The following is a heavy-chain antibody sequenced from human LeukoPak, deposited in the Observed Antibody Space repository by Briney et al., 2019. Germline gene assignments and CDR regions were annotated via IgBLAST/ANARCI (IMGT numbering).Heavy chain of an antibody. D-gene: IGHD5-24*01. CDR3: ARLTGEMATILDY. CDR1: GYTFTGYY. J-gene: IGHJ4*02. V-gene: IGHV1-2*02. Sequence: GASVKVSCKASGYTFTGYYMHWVRQAPGQGLEWMGWINPNSGGTNYAQKFQGRVTMTRDTSISTAYMELSRLRSDDTAVYYCARLTGEMATILDYWGQGTLVTVSS. CDR2: INPNSGGT.